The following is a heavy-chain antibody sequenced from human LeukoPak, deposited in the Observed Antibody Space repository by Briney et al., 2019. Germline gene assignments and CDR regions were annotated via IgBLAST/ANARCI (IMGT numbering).Heavy chain of an antibody. CDR2: ISSSSSYI. CDR1: GFTFSSYS. V-gene: IGHV3-21*04. CDR3: TSAERLISVSDAFDI. J-gene: IGHJ3*02. D-gene: IGHD2/OR15-2a*01. Sequence: GGSLRLSCAASGFTFSSYSMNWVRQAPGKGLEWVSSISSSSSYIYYADSVKGRFTISRDNAKNSLYLQMNSLKTEDTAVYYCTSAERLISVSDAFDIWGQGTMVTVSS.